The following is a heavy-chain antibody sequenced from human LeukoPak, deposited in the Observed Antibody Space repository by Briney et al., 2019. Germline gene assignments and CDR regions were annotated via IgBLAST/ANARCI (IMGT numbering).Heavy chain of an antibody. CDR2: INHAGST. D-gene: IGHD1-26*01. CDR3: ARGEKWDLHAFDF. J-gene: IGHJ3*01. Sequence: SETLSLTCAVYGGSFSGYYWNWIRQTPGKGLEWIGEINHAGSTDYNPSLKSRVTISVDTSKNQFSLKLNPVTAADRAIYYCARGEKWDLHAFDFWGHGTMLTVSS. V-gene: IGHV4-34*01. CDR1: GGSFSGYY.